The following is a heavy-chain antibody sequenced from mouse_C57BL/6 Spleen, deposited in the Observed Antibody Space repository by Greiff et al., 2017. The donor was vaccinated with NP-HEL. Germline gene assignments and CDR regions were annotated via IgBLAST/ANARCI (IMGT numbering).Heavy chain of an antibody. D-gene: IGHD4-1*01. V-gene: IGHV1-82*01. CDR1: GYAFSSSW. CDR3: ARRWDTYFDY. CDR2: IYPGDGDT. J-gene: IGHJ2*01. Sequence: VQLQESGPELVKPGASVKISCKASGYAFSSSWMNWVKQRPGKGLEWIGRIYPGDGDTNYNGKFKGKATLTADKSSSTAYMQLSSLTSEDSAVYFCARRWDTYFDYWGQGTTLTVSS.